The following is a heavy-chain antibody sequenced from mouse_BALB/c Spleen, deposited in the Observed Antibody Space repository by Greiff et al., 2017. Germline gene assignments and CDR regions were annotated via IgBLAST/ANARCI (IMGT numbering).Heavy chain of an antibody. CDR2: ISSGSSTI. Sequence: EVKVVESGGGLVQPGGSRKLSCAASGFTFSSFGMHWVRQAPEKGLEWVAYISSGSSTIYYADTVKGRFTISRDNPKNTLFLQMTSLRSEDTAMYYCARGHYDYDGVFAYWGQGTLVTVSA. CDR3: ARGHYDYDGVFAY. CDR1: GFTFSSFG. D-gene: IGHD2-4*01. J-gene: IGHJ3*01. V-gene: IGHV5-17*02.